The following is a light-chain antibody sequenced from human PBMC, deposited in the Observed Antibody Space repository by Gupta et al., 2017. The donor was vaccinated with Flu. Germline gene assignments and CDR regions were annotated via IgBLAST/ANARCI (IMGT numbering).Light chain of an antibody. J-gene: IGLJ3*02. CDR3: AAWDDSLSGWV. CDR1: SSNIGSNY. Sequence: QSVLTQPPSASGTPGQRVPISCSGRSSNIGSNYVYWYQQLPGTAPKLLIYRNNQRPSGVPDRFSGSKSGTSASLAISGLRSEDEADYYCAAWDDSLSGWVFGGGTKLTVL. V-gene: IGLV1-47*01. CDR2: RNN.